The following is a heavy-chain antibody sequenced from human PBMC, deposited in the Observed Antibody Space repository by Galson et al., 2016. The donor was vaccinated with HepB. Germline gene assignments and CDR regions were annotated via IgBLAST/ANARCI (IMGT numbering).Heavy chain of an antibody. CDR1: GYTFTKHS. CDR2: INTNTGNS. Sequence: SVKVSCKASGYTFTKHSINWARQAPGQGLEWMGWINTNTGNSTNAQGFTGRLVFSLDTSVSTAYLQISSLKPEDTAVYYCARSTMTTWGDWFDPWGQGTLVTVSS. CDR3: ARSTMTTWGDWFDP. V-gene: IGHV7-4-1*02. J-gene: IGHJ5*02. D-gene: IGHD4-17*01.